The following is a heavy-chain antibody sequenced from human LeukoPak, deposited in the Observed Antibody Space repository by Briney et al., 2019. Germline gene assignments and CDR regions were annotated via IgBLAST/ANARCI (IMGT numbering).Heavy chain of an antibody. V-gene: IGHV4-59*01. D-gene: IGHD1-26*01. Sequence: SETLSLTCTVAGGSISGYYWTWIRQPPGKGLDWIGYIYYSGSTDYNPSLKSRVTISVDMSKNQFSLKLSSVTAADTAVYYCARSYYGRPDYWGQGTLVTVSS. CDR2: IYYSGST. CDR1: GGSISGYY. CDR3: ARSYYGRPDY. J-gene: IGHJ4*02.